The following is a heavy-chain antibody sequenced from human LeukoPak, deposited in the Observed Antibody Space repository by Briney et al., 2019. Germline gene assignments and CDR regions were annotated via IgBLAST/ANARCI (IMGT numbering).Heavy chain of an antibody. CDR1: GFTLSSYG. Sequence: PGGSLRLSCAASGFTLSSYGMHSARQAPGRGLEWESFIWTDGTTKYYADSVKGRFTISRDDSRNTLYLQMISQRAKDTAVYYCAKERPPSGPMAVWGRGTLATVSS. J-gene: IGHJ4*02. D-gene: IGHD6-19*01. CDR3: AKERPPSGPMAV. V-gene: IGHV3-30*02. CDR2: IWTDGTTK.